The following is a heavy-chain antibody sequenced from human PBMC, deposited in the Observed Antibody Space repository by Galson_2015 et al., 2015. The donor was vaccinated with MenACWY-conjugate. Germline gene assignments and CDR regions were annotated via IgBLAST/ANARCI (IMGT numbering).Heavy chain of an antibody. Sequence: SLRLSCAASGFSFSDHYMDWVRQAPGKGLEWVGRIRNKADSYSTEYAASVKGRFTISRDGSRNLLYLQMGSLKTEDTAVYYCSRGGLGVSAFDYWGQGTLVTVSS. D-gene: IGHD2-8*01. CDR1: GFSFSDHY. CDR3: SRGGLGVSAFDY. CDR2: IRNKADSYST. J-gene: IGHJ4*02. V-gene: IGHV3-72*01.